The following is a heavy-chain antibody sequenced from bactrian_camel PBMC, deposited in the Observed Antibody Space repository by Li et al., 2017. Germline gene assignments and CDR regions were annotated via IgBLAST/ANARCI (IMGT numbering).Heavy chain of an antibody. CDR1: FRSRC. CDR2: LYQGGAKT. CDR3: KDEVHCTAAQYDLDV. V-gene: IGHV3S25*01. Sequence: FRSRCMAWFRQSPGKEREGVAALYQGGAKTYIADSVKGRFTISQDNAKNTLYLQMNSLKPEDTGMYYCKDEVHCTAAQYDLDVWGQGTQVTVS. J-gene: IGHJ4*01. D-gene: IGHD3*01.